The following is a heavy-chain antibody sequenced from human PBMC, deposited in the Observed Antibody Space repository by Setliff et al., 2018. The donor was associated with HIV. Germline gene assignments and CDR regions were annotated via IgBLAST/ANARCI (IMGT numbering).Heavy chain of an antibody. J-gene: IGHJ4*02. Sequence: ETLSLTCTVSGGSISSDGYYWGWIRQPPGKGLEWIGNIYYSGSTYYNPSLKSRVTISVDTSKNRFSLKVSSVTAADTAVYYCGRGPRIVGASWAVIDYWGQGTLVTVSS. CDR1: GGSISSDGYY. CDR2: IYYSGST. V-gene: IGHV4-39*02. CDR3: GRGPRIVGASWAVIDY. D-gene: IGHD1-26*01.